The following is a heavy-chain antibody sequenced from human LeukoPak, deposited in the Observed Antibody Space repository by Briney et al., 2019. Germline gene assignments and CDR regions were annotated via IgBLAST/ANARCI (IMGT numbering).Heavy chain of an antibody. CDR1: GFTFSSYA. V-gene: IGHV3-30-3*01. Sequence: PGGSLRLSCAASGFTFSSYAMHWVRQAPGKGLEWVAVISYDGSNKYYADSVKGRFTISRDNSKNTLYLQMNSLRAEDTAVYYCARVSVGATYYFDYWGQGTLVTVSS. CDR3: ARVSVGATYYFDY. CDR2: ISYDGSNK. D-gene: IGHD1-26*01. J-gene: IGHJ4*02.